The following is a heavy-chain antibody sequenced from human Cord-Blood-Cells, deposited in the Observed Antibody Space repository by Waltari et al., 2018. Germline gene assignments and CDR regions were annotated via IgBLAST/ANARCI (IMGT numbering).Heavy chain of an antibody. J-gene: IGHJ4*02. Sequence: QVQLQQWGAGLLKPSETLSLTCAVYGGSFSGYYWSWIRQPPGKGLEWIGEINHSGSPNYNPSLKSRVTISVDTSKNQFSLKLSSVTAADTAVYYCARAREVVVYWSGYSYYFDYWGQGTLVTVSS. CDR2: INHSGSP. CDR3: ARAREVVVYWSGYSYYFDY. CDR1: GGSFSGYY. D-gene: IGHD3-3*01. V-gene: IGHV4-34*01.